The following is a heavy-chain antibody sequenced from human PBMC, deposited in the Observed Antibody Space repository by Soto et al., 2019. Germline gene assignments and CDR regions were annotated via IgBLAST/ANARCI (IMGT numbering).Heavy chain of an antibody. J-gene: IGHJ4*02. CDR3: ARLGGYYQAFDS. Sequence: SETLSLTXTVSGGSISSYYWSWIRQPPGKGLEWIGYIYYSGSTNYNPSLKSRVTISVDTSKNQFSLKLSSVTAADTAVYYCARLGGYYQAFDSWGQGTLVTSPQ. CDR2: IYYSGST. D-gene: IGHD3-22*01. CDR1: GGSISSYY. V-gene: IGHV4-59*01.